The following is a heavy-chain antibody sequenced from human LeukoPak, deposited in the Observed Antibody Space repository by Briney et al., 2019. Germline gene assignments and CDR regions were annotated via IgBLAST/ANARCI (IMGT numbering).Heavy chain of an antibody. Sequence: PGGSLRLSCAASGFIFSRYWMSWIRQAPGKGLEWVANIKQDGSEKYYVDSVKGRFTISRDNAKNSLYLQMNSLRAEDTAVYYCARERGFDYDSGSYYKGFEYWGQGTLVTVSS. V-gene: IGHV3-7*01. D-gene: IGHD3-10*01. CDR2: IKQDGSEK. CDR3: ARERGFDYDSGSYYKGFEY. J-gene: IGHJ4*02. CDR1: GFIFSRYW.